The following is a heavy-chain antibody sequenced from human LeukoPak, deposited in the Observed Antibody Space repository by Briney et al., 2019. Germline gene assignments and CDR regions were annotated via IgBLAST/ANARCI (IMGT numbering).Heavy chain of an antibody. V-gene: IGHV3-23*01. J-gene: IGHJ4*02. Sequence: GGSLRLSCAASGFTFSSYAMSWVSQAPGKGLEWVSAISGSGGSTYYADSVKGRFTISRDNSKNTLYLQMNSLRAEDTAVCYCAKGKSSSSWYYFDYWGQGTLVTVSS. D-gene: IGHD6-13*01. CDR1: GFTFSSYA. CDR2: ISGSGGST. CDR3: AKGKSSSSWYYFDY.